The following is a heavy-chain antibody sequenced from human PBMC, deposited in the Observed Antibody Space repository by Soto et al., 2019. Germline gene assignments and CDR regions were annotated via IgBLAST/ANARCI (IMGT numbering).Heavy chain of an antibody. CDR1: GYTFTSYG. J-gene: IGHJ5*02. Sequence: ASVKVSCQASGYTFTSYGISWVRQAPGQGLEWMGWISAYNGNTNYAQKLQGRVTMTTDTSTSTAYMELRSLRSDDTAVYYCARDSWSYYDSSGYSNWFDPWGQGTLVTVSS. D-gene: IGHD3-22*01. CDR2: ISAYNGNT. CDR3: ARDSWSYYDSSGYSNWFDP. V-gene: IGHV1-18*01.